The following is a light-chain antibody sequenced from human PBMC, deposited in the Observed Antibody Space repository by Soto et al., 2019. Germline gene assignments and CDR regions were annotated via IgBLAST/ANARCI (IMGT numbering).Light chain of an antibody. J-gene: IGLJ1*01. CDR3: SSYTRSSTLII. V-gene: IGLV2-14*01. Sequence: QSVLTQPASVSGSPGQSITISCTGTSADIGGFYYVSWYQQFPGKAPKLIIYEVNNRPSGVSDRFSGSKSGHTASLTISGLQADDEADYYCSSYTRSSTLIIFGSGTKVTVL. CDR2: EVN. CDR1: SADIGGFYY.